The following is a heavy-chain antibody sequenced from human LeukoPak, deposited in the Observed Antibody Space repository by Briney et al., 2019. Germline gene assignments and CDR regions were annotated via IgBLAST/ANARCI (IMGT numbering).Heavy chain of an antibody. D-gene: IGHD3-10*01. Sequence: PSETLSLTCGVSGGSFSGYYWSWIRQSPGKGLGWIGEIDQSGSTTYNPSLRSRLTISVDASKNQFSLSLYSVTAADTAVYYCARGSYGSGTYVSSNFYYIDVWVKGTTVTVSS. CDR1: GGSFSGYY. CDR2: IDQSGST. CDR3: ARGSYGSGTYVSSNFYYIDV. J-gene: IGHJ6*03. V-gene: IGHV4-34*01.